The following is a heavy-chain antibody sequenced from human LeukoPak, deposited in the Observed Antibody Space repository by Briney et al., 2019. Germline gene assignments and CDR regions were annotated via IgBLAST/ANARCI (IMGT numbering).Heavy chain of an antibody. CDR1: GFTLSNAW. J-gene: IGHJ4*02. D-gene: IGHD6-6*01. CDR2: IKSKTDGGTT. Sequence: GGSLRLSCAASGFTLSNAWMGWVRQAPGKGLEWIGRIKSKTDGGTTDYAAPVKGRFTISRDDSKNTLYFQLNSLKSDDTAEYYCTTDRGIAARPLFDFWGQGILVTVSS. CDR3: TTDRGIAARPLFDF. V-gene: IGHV3-15*01.